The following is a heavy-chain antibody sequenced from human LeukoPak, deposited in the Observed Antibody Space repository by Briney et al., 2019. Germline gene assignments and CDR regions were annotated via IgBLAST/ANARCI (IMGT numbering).Heavy chain of an antibody. D-gene: IGHD4-17*01. CDR3: ARDLTTVTTSGYFDY. CDR1: GFTFSSYS. J-gene: IGHJ4*02. V-gene: IGHV3-21*01. CDR2: ISSSSSYI. Sequence: GSLRLSCAASGFTFSSYSMNWVRQAPGKGLEWVSSISSSSSYIYYADSVEGRFTISRDNAKNSLYLQMNSLRAEDTAVYYCARDLTTVTTSGYFDYWGQGTLVTVSS.